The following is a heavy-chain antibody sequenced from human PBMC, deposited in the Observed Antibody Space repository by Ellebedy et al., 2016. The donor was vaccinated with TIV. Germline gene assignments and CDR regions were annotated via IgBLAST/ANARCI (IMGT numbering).Heavy chain of an antibody. CDR3: ARGNGGNPYYFDY. J-gene: IGHJ4*02. D-gene: IGHD4-23*01. Sequence: SETLSLTXTVSGGSISSSSYYWGWIRQPPGKGLEWIGSIYYSGSTYYNPSLKSRVTISVDTSKNQFSLKLSSVTAADTAVYYCARGNGGNPYYFDYWGQGTLVTVSS. V-gene: IGHV4-39*07. CDR2: IYYSGST. CDR1: GGSISSSSYY.